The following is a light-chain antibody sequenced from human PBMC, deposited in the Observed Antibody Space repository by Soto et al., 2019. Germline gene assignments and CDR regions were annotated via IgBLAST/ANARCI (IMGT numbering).Light chain of an antibody. CDR1: NIGGKS. CDR2: DDR. J-gene: IGLJ2*01. Sequence: SYELTQPPSLSGAQGQTATITCGGTNIGGKSVHWYQQKPGQAPVLVVYDDRDRPSGIPERFSGSNSGNTATLTISRVEAGDEADYYCQVWDSGSDHPIFGGGTKLTVL. V-gene: IGLV3-21*02. CDR3: QVWDSGSDHPI.